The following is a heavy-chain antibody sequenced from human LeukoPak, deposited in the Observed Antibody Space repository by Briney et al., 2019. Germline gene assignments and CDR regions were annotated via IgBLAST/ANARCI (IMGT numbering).Heavy chain of an antibody. J-gene: IGHJ4*02. CDR3: AKDLFYYDSSGLFDY. CDR2: ISGSGSST. D-gene: IGHD3-22*01. Sequence: PGGSLRLSCAASGFTFSSYAMSWVRQAPGKGLEWVSAISGSGSSTYYADSVKGRFTISRDNSKNTLYLQMNSLRAEDTAVYYCAKDLFYYDSSGLFDYWGQGTLVTVSS. CDR1: GFTFSSYA. V-gene: IGHV3-23*01.